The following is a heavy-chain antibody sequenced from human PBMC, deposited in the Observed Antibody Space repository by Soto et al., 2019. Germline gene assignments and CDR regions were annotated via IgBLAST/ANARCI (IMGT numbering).Heavy chain of an antibody. Sequence: GGSLRLSCAASGFTFGSYALNWVRQAPGKGLEWVSVISGSGDNTYYADSVKGRFTISRDNSKNTLYLQMNSLRAEDTAVYYCAKDLGTDDFWSAYYTYYYMDVWGKGTTVTVSS. D-gene: IGHD3-3*01. J-gene: IGHJ6*03. CDR3: AKDLGTDDFWSAYYTYYYMDV. CDR1: GFTFGSYA. V-gene: IGHV3-23*01. CDR2: ISGSGDNT.